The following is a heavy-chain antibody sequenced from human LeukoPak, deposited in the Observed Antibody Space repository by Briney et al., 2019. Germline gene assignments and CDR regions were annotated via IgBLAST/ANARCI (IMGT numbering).Heavy chain of an antibody. CDR1: GFTLSSYA. D-gene: IGHD3-22*01. J-gene: IGHJ6*02. CDR2: ISGSGGST. Sequence: GGSLRLSCAASGFTLSSYAMSWVRQAPGKGLEWVSAISGSGGSTYYADSVKGRFTISRDNSKNTLYLQMNSLRAEDTAVYYCAKFYYYDSSGYNYYYYGMDVWGQGTTVTVSS. V-gene: IGHV3-23*01. CDR3: AKFYYYDSSGYNYYYYGMDV.